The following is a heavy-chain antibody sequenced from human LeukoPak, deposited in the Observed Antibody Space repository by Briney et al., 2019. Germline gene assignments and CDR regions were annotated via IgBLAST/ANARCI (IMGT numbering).Heavy chain of an antibody. Sequence: GGSLRLSCAASGFTFSSYAMSWVRQAPAKGLEWVSAISVSGGSTYYADSVKGRFTISRDNSKNTLYLQMNSLRAEDTAVYYCAKPMSWELSETLDYWGQGTLVTVSS. CDR3: AKPMSWELSETLDY. D-gene: IGHD1-26*01. CDR1: GFTFSSYA. CDR2: ISVSGGST. V-gene: IGHV3-23*01. J-gene: IGHJ4*02.